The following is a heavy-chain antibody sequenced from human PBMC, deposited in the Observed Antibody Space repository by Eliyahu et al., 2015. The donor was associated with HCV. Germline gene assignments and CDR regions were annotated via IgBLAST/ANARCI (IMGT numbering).Heavy chain of an antibody. CDR3: AIGSWARRLDY. D-gene: IGHD6-6*01. Sequence: EVQLVESGGGLVKPGGSLRLSCAGSGFIFTNYHISWVRQAPGKGLEWVSYITSDSNYMFYADSVKGRFSMSRDNADNSLYLYMNSLTADDTAVYYCAIGSWARRLDYWGQGTLVTVSS. CDR2: ITSDSNYM. V-gene: IGHV3-21*02. J-gene: IGHJ4*02. CDR1: GFIFTNYH.